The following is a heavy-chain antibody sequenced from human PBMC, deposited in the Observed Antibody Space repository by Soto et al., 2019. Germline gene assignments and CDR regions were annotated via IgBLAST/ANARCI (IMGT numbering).Heavy chain of an antibody. CDR2: MNPNSGNT. D-gene: IGHD2-2*02. J-gene: IGHJ6*02. Sequence: QVQLVQSGAEVKKPGASVKVSCKTSGYTFTSYDINWVRQDTGQGLEWMGWMNPNSGNTDYAQKFQGRLTLTRKTSINTAYMELSSLRSEGTAVYYCARVRYCDSSTRYRLHYYYYDAVDVWGQGTTVTVSS. CDR1: GYTFTSYD. CDR3: ARVRYCDSSTRYRLHYYYYDAVDV. V-gene: IGHV1-8*01.